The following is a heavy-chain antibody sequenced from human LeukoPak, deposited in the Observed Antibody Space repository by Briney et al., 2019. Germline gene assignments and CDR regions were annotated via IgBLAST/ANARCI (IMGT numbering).Heavy chain of an antibody. Sequence: GGSLRLSCVASGLTFSNYAMTWVRPAPGKGLQWVSVISDLSDRIYYADSVKGRFTISRDNSKNTVYLQMNSLRAEDTAVYFCVVTDISSAWGQGTQVIVSS. J-gene: IGHJ5*02. V-gene: IGHV3-23*01. CDR1: GLTFSNYA. CDR2: ISDLSDRI. D-gene: IGHD5-12*01. CDR3: VVTDISSA.